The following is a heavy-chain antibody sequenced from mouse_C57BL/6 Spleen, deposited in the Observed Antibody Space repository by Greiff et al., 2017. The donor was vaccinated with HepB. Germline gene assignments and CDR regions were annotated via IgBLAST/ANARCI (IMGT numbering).Heavy chain of an antibody. J-gene: IGHJ2*01. CDR2: INPNNGGT. Sequence: EVQLQQSGPELVKPGATVKMSCKASGYTFTDYNMHWVKQSHGKSLEWIGYINPNNGGTSYNQKFKGKATLTVNKSSSTAYMELRSLTSEDSAVYYCARYRNYVCFDYWGQGTTLTVSS. CDR1: GYTFTDYN. D-gene: IGHD2-1*01. V-gene: IGHV1-22*01. CDR3: ARYRNYVCFDY.